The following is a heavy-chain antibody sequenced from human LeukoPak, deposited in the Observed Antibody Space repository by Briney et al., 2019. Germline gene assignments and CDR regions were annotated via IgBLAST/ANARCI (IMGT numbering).Heavy chain of an antibody. D-gene: IGHD6-13*01. J-gene: IGHJ6*03. CDR1: GYTFTGYD. V-gene: IGHV1-46*01. Sequence: ASVKVSCKASGYTFTGYDIHWVRQAPGQGLEWVGRVNPNGFSTTYAQKFQGRVTMISDTSTTTVYMDLSSLRSEDTAVYYCARDYGQQLALYYMDVWGKGTTVTISS. CDR3: ARDYGQQLALYYMDV. CDR2: VNPNGFST.